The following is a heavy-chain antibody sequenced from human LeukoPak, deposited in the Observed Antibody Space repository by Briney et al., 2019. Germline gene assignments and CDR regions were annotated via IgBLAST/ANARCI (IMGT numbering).Heavy chain of an antibody. Sequence: SVKVSCKASGGTFSTYAISWVRQAPGQALEWMGGIIPIFGTANYAQKFQGRVTITTDESTSTAYMELSSLRSEDTAVYYSARASSESIAARPYWFDPWGQGTLVTVSS. J-gene: IGHJ5*02. CDR3: ARASSESIAARPYWFDP. CDR2: IIPIFGTA. D-gene: IGHD6-6*01. CDR1: GGTFSTYA. V-gene: IGHV1-69*05.